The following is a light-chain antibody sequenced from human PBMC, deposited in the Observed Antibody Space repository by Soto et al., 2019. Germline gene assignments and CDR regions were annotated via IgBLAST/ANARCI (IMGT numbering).Light chain of an antibody. CDR2: EVT. CDR1: RLDVGGYKY. J-gene: IGLJ1*01. V-gene: IGLV2-14*03. Sequence: QSVLTQPASVSGSPGQSITISCTGTRLDVGGYKYVSWYQQQPGKAPKLIIYEVTNRPSGVSDRFSGSKSDNTASLTISGLQTEDEADYYCCSYVSSKTYLFGTGTKLTVL. CDR3: CSYVSSKTYL.